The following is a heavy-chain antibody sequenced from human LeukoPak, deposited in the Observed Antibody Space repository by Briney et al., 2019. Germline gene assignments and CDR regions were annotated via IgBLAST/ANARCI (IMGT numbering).Heavy chain of an antibody. D-gene: IGHD4-17*01. CDR1: GYTFTSYA. Sequence: GASVKVSCKASGYTFTSYAMHWVRQSPGQGLEWMGWINTHTGNPTYAQGFTGRFVFSLDTSVSTAYLQISSLKAEDTAVYYCARGSGDYEGSYYFDYWGQGTLVTVSS. CDR2: INTHTGNP. CDR3: ARGSGDYEGSYYFDY. J-gene: IGHJ4*02. V-gene: IGHV7-4-1*02.